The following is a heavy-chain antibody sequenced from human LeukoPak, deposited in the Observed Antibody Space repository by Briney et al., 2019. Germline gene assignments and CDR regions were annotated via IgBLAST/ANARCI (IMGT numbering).Heavy chain of an antibody. Sequence: GGSLRLSCADSGFTFSSYAMGWVRQAPGKGLEWVSAISGSGGSTYYVDSMKGRSTISRDNSKNTLYLQMNSLRAEDTAVYYCAKEGPGWFGSWGQGTLVTVSS. CDR2: ISGSGGST. J-gene: IGHJ5*01. V-gene: IGHV3-23*01. CDR1: GFTFSSYA. CDR3: AKEGPGWFGS.